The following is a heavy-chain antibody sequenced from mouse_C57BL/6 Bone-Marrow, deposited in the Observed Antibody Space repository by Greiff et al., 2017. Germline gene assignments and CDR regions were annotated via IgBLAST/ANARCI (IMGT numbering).Heavy chain of an antibody. J-gene: IGHJ1*03. Sequence: EVQLQQSGAELVRPGASVKLSCTASGFNIKDYYMHWVKQRPEQGLEWIGRIDPEDGDTEYAPKFQGKATMAADTSSNTAYLQLSSLTSEDTAVYYCTDGNYWYFDVWGTGTTVTVSS. D-gene: IGHD2-1*01. CDR1: GFNIKDYY. CDR2: IDPEDGDT. CDR3: TDGNYWYFDV. V-gene: IGHV14-1*01.